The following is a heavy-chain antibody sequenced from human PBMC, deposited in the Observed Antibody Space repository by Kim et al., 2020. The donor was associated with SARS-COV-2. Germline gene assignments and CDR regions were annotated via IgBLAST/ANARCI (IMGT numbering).Heavy chain of an antibody. J-gene: IGHJ6*02. CDR2: IKQDGSEK. V-gene: IGHV3-7*03. Sequence: GGSLRLSCAASGFTFSSYWMSWVRQAPGKGLEWVANIKQDGSEKYYVDSVKGRFTISRDNAKNSLYLQMNSLRAEDTAVYYCARDSLWFGERDYYGMDVWGQGTTVTVSS. D-gene: IGHD3-10*01. CDR3: ARDSLWFGERDYYGMDV. CDR1: GFTFSSYW.